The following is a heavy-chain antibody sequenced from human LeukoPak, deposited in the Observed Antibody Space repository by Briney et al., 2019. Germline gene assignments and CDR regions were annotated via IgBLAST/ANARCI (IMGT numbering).Heavy chain of an antibody. J-gene: IGHJ4*02. CDR3: AKRGIVIRAVIIIGFHKEAYYFDY. CDR1: GFTFTRYV. D-gene: IGHD3-10*01. Sequence: GGSLRLSCAASGFTFTRYVMNWVRQAPGKGLEWVSRISGSGETYYADFVKGRFTISRDNPKNTVYLQMNSLRVEDTAVYFCAKRGIVIRAVIIIGFHKEAYYFDYWGQGILVTVSS. CDR2: ISGSGET. V-gene: IGHV3-23*01.